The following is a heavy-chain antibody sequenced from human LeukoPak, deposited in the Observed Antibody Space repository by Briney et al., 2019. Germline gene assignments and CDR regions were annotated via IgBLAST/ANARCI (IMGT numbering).Heavy chain of an antibody. CDR3: ARETLMGATAY. CDR2: INPSGGST. J-gene: IGHJ4*02. D-gene: IGHD1-26*01. CDR1: GYTFASYY. Sequence: GASVKVSCKASGYTFASYYMHWVRQAPGQGLEWMGIINPSGGSTSYAQKFQGRVTMTRDTSTSTVYMELSSLRSEDTAVYYCARETLMGATAYWGQGTLVTVSS. V-gene: IGHV1-46*01.